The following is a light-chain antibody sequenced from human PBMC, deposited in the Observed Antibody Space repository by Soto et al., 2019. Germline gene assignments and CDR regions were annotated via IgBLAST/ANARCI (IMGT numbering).Light chain of an antibody. Sequence: EIVLTQSPGTLSLSPGERATLSCRASQSLRSNYLAWYQQKPGQAPRLLIYGASRRAAGIPDRFGGSGSGTDITLTISRLDPEDFAVYYCQQYGSSWTFGQGTKVEIK. CDR1: QSLRSNY. CDR2: GAS. CDR3: QQYGSSWT. J-gene: IGKJ1*01. V-gene: IGKV3-20*01.